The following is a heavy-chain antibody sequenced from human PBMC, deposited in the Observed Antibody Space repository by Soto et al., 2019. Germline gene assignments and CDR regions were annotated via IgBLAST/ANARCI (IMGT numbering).Heavy chain of an antibody. D-gene: IGHD6-19*01. V-gene: IGHV3-23*01. J-gene: IGHJ3*02. Sequence: EVQLLESGGGLVQPGGSLRLSCAASGFSFSIYAMNWVRQAPGKGLEWVSGLSGSGGSTYYADSVKGRFTISRDNSNVTVYRQITRYRADASAVYFCVTEIAVASLVDTFDIWGQGTMVTVSS. CDR1: GFSFSIYA. CDR3: VTEIAVASLVDTFDI. CDR2: LSGSGGST.